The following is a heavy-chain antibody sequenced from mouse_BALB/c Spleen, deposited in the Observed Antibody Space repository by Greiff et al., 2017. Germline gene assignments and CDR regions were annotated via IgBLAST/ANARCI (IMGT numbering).Heavy chain of an antibody. D-gene: IGHD2-2*01. Sequence: EVKLVESGGGLVQPGGSLKLSCAASGFTFSSYGMSWVRQTPDKRLELVATINSNGGSTYYPDSVKGRFTISRDNAKNTLYLQMSSLKSEDTAMYYCARKGYYWYFDVWGAGTTVTVSS. J-gene: IGHJ1*01. V-gene: IGHV5-6-3*01. CDR3: ARKGYYWYFDV. CDR2: INSNGGST. CDR1: GFTFSSYG.